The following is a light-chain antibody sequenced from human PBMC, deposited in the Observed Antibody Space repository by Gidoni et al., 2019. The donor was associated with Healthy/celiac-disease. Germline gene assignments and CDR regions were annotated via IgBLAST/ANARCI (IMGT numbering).Light chain of an antibody. CDR2: AAS. CDR3: QQSYSTPLT. J-gene: IGKJ1*01. Sequence: DIQMTKSPSSLSASVGDRVTITCLASKSISSYLNWYQQKPGKAPKLLLYAASSLQSGVPSRFSGRGSGTDFTLTISSLQPEDFATYYCQQSYSTPLTFGPXTKVELK. V-gene: IGKV1-39*01. CDR1: KSISSY.